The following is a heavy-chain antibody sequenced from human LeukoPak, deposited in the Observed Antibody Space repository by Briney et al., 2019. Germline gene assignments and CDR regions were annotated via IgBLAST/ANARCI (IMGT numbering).Heavy chain of an antibody. V-gene: IGHV3-30*04. D-gene: IGHD6-19*01. J-gene: IGHJ4*02. CDR2: ISYDGSNE. CDR1: GFTFSSYV. Sequence: GGSLRLSCAASGFTFSSYVMHWVRQAPGKGLEWVAIISYDGSNEYYADSVKGRFTISRDNSKNTLYLQMNSLRAEDTAVYYCAKRCSSGWPVDYWGQGTLVTVSS. CDR3: AKRCSSGWPVDY.